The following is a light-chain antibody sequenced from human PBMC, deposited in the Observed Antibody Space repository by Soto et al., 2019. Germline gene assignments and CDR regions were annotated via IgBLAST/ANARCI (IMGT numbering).Light chain of an antibody. CDR3: QSHDSSLSGSPVV. J-gene: IGLJ2*01. Sequence: QSVLTQPPSVSGAPGQRVTISCTGSSSNIGAGYDVHWYQQLPGTAPKLLIYGNNNRPSGVPDRFSGSKSGTSASLAITGLQAEDEADYYCQSHDSSLSGSPVVFGGGTKVTVL. CDR1: SSNIGAGYD. CDR2: GNN. V-gene: IGLV1-40*01.